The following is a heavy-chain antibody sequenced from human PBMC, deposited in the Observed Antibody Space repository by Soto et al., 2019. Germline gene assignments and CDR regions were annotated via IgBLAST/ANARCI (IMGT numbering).Heavy chain of an antibody. CDR2: ISGAGTTT. Sequence: GGSLRLSCETSGFTFSDYYMSWIRQAPGKGLEWISYISGAGTTTYHVDSVRGRFTVSRDNVKNSLYLQMNTLSAEDTAVYYCARAKMPIVAGVGVASWGQGTVVTVAS. V-gene: IGHV3-11*01. D-gene: IGHD6-19*01. CDR3: ARAKMPIVAGVGVAS. J-gene: IGHJ5*01. CDR1: GFTFSDYY.